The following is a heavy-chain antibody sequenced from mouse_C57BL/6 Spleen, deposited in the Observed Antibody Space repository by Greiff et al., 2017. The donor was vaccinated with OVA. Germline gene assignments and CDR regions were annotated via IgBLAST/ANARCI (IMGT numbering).Heavy chain of an antibody. CDR2: ISDGGSYT. CDR3: ARDGGPGSSPYYAMDY. J-gene: IGHJ4*01. CDR1: GFTFSSYA. V-gene: IGHV5-4*01. D-gene: IGHD1-1*01. Sequence: EVKLVESGGGLVKPGGSLKLSCAASGFTFSSYAMSWVRQTPEKRLEWVATISDGGSYTYYPDNVKGRFTISRDNAKNNLYLQMSHLKSEDTAMYYCARDGGPGSSPYYAMDYWGQGTSVTVSS.